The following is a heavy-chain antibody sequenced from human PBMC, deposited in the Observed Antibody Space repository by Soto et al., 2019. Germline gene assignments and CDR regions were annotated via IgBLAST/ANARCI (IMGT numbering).Heavy chain of an antibody. CDR1: GGSISSYY. V-gene: IGHV4-59*08. J-gene: IGHJ5*02. CDR2: IYYSGST. CDR3: ARHSTMYIAAAGFNWFDP. D-gene: IGHD6-13*01. Sequence: PSETLSLTCTVSGGSISSYYWSWIRQPPGKGLEWIGYIYYSGSTNYNPSLKSRVTISVDTSKNQFPLKLSSVTAADTAVYYCARHSTMYIAAAGFNWFDPWSQGTLVTVSS.